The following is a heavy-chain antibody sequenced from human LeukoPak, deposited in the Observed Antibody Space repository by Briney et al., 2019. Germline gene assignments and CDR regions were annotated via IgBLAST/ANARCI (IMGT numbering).Heavy chain of an antibody. CDR1: GGSISSYY. J-gene: IGHJ4*02. V-gene: IGHV4-59*08. Sequence: SETLSLTCTVSGGSISSYYWSWIRQPPGKGLEWIGYIYYSGSTNYNPSLKSRVTISVDTSENQFSLKLSSVTAADTAVYYCARHLPFGVTYSGSYYADYWGQGTLVTVSS. CDR2: IYYSGST. D-gene: IGHD1-26*01. CDR3: ARHLPFGVTYSGSYYADY.